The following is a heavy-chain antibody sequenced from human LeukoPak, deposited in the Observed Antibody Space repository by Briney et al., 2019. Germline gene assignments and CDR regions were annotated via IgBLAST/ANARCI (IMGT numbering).Heavy chain of an antibody. V-gene: IGHV3-30-3*01. J-gene: IGHJ3*02. D-gene: IGHD6-19*01. CDR1: GLTFSSYA. Sequence: SGGSLRLSCGASGLTFSSYAMHWVRQAPGKGLEWVAILSYDGSNKYYADSVKGRFIISRDNSNNTLYLQMNSLRAEDTAVYYCASTPFIWYSSGWTDAFDIWGQGTMVTVSS. CDR3: ASTPFIWYSSGWTDAFDI. CDR2: LSYDGSNK.